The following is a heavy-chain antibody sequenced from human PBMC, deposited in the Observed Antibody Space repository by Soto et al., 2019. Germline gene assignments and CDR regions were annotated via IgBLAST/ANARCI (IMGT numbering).Heavy chain of an antibody. V-gene: IGHV4-30-4*01. J-gene: IGHJ5*02. D-gene: IGHD3-16*01. CDR3: ARHRGDYAGS. CDR1: GGSISSGDYY. Sequence: QVQRQESGPGLVKPSQTLSLTCTVSGGSISSGDYYWSWIRQPPGKGLEWIVYIYYSGSTYYNPSLKSRVNISLDTSKNQFSLKLSAVTAADTGVYYCARHRGDYAGSWCQGPLVTVS. CDR2: IYYSGST.